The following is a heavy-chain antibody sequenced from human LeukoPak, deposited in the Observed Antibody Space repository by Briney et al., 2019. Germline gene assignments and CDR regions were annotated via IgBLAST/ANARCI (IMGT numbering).Heavy chain of an antibody. D-gene: IGHD2-15*01. J-gene: IGHJ5*02. CDR3: ARELGYCSGGSCSNWFDP. CDR1: GFTVSSNY. V-gene: IGHV3-66*01. CDR2: IYSGGST. Sequence: GGSLRLSCAASGFTVSSNYMSWVRQAQGKGLEWVSVIYSGGSTYYADSVKGRFTISRDNSKNTLYLQMNSLRAEDTAVYYCARELGYCSGGSCSNWFDPWGQGTLVTVSS.